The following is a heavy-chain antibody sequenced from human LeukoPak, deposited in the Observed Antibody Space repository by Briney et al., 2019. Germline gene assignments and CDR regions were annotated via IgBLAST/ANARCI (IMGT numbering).Heavy chain of an antibody. CDR3: ARGPGYGHYFDY. Sequence: GGSLRLSCAAAGFTFDTYPMNWVRQAPGRGLEWISYISSNRDTIYYAASVKGRFTISRDNARYSLSLQMNSLRDDDTAVYYCARGPGYGHYFDYWGQGALVTVSS. J-gene: IGHJ4*02. CDR2: ISSNRDTI. D-gene: IGHD5-12*01. CDR1: GFTFDTYP. V-gene: IGHV3-48*02.